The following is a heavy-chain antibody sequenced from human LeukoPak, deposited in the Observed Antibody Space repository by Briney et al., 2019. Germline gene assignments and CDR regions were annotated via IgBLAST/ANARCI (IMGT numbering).Heavy chain of an antibody. CDR3: ASHGYYDSSGYLDY. CDR2: FDPEDGET. D-gene: IGHD3-22*01. J-gene: IGHJ4*02. CDR1: GYTLTELS. Sequence: ASVKVPCKVSGYTLTELSMHWVRQAPGKGLEWMGGFDPEDGETIYAQKFQGRVTMTRDTSTSTVYMELSSLRSEDTAVYYCASHGYYDSSGYLDYWGQGTLVTVSS. V-gene: IGHV1-24*01.